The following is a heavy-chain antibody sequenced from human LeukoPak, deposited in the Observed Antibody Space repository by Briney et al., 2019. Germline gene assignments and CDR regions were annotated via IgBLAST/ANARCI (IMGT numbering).Heavy chain of an antibody. J-gene: IGHJ4*02. CDR1: GFTFSSYW. CDR2: IKQDGSGK. CDR3: ARVVEVAHLDY. V-gene: IGHV3-7*03. Sequence: GGSLRLSCAASGFTFSSYWMSWVRQAPGKGLEWVANIKQDGSGKYYVDSVKGRFTISRDNAKNSLYLQMNSLRAEDTAVYYCARVVEVAHLDYWGQGTLVTVSS.